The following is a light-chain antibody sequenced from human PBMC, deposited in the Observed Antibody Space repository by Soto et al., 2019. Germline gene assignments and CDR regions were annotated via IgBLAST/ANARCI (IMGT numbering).Light chain of an antibody. CDR2: GAS. J-gene: IGKJ2*01. CDR3: QQYNEWPPYT. CDR1: HSVSSNY. Sequence: EIVLTQSPGTLSLSPGERATLSCRASHSVSSNYLAWYQQKPGQAPRLLIYGASSRATGIPDRFSGSGSGSEFTLTISSLQSEDFAVYYCQQYNEWPPYTFGQGTKLEIK. V-gene: IGKV3-20*01.